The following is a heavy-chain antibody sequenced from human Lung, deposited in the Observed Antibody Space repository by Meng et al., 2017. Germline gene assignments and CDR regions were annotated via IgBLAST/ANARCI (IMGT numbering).Heavy chain of an antibody. Sequence: QVQSVACWGGVGQPGGFLRLSVAASVFTFNTYSMHLVRQAPGKGLEWVSLMSFDGAQIFYSDSVRGRFTISRDNSKNTLYLQMNSLRAEDTAVYYCARDKPPNDVWGRGTLVTVSS. J-gene: IGHJ2*01. V-gene: IGHV3-30*01. CDR3: ARDKPPNDV. CDR1: VFTFNTYS. CDR2: MSFDGAQI.